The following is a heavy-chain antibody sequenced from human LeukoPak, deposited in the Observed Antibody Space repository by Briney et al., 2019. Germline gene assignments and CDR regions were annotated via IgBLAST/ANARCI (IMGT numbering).Heavy chain of an antibody. V-gene: IGHV4-61*01. CDR1: GGSVSSDSYF. CDR2: IYYSGST. CDR3: ARDPGARRGYYFDY. D-gene: IGHD7-27*01. J-gene: IGHJ4*02. Sequence: SETLSLTCTASGGSVSSDSYFWSWIRRPPGRGLEWIGYIYYSGSTNYNPSLKSRVTISVDTSKNQFSLKLSSVTAADTAVYYCARDPGARRGYYFDYWGQGTLVTVSS.